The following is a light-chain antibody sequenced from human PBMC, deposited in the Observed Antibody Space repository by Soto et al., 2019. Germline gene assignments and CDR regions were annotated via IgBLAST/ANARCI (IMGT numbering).Light chain of an antibody. CDR2: DAS. V-gene: IGKV3-15*01. J-gene: IGKJ5*01. CDR3: QQYNSWPPIT. Sequence: EVVMTQSPATLSVSPGERATLSCRASESVSRNLAWYQQKPGQAPRLLIYDASTRATGIPDRLSGGGSGTEFTLTISSLQSEDFVVYYCQQYNSWPPITFGQGTRLEI. CDR1: ESVSRN.